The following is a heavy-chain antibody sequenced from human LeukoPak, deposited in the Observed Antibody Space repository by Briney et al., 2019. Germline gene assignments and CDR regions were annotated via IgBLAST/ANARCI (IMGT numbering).Heavy chain of an antibody. CDR2: INPNTGGT. V-gene: IGHV1-2*02. J-gene: IGHJ4*02. D-gene: IGHD1-14*01. CDR3: ASYPRYNNAPPFDY. CDR1: GYTFTSYG. Sequence: ASVKVSCKASGYTFTSYGISWVRQAPGQGLEWMGWINPNTGGTNYAQKFQGRVTITRDTTISAAFMELSRLTSDDTAVYYCASYPRYNNAPPFDYWGQGTLVTVSS.